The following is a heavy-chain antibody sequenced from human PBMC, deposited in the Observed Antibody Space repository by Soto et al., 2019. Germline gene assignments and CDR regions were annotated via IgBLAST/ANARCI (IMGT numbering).Heavy chain of an antibody. D-gene: IGHD3-22*01. Sequence: SEPLSLSCTISGGSFNNHYWPWIRQSPGKALEWISYIFNSGITEYNPSVNIRVNISIDTYKTLFSLKLTSVTAADTAVYYCERDRYFYDSAGYYRTLDSWGQG. CDR2: IFNSGIT. CDR3: ERDRYFYDSAGYYRTLDS. J-gene: IGHJ5*01. V-gene: IGHV4-59*11. CDR1: GGSFNNHY.